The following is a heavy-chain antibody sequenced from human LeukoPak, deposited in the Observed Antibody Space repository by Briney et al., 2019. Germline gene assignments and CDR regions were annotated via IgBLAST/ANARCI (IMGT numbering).Heavy chain of an antibody. CDR3: AKGKYYDFWSGYSVFDY. J-gene: IGHJ4*02. V-gene: IGHV3-23*01. CDR1: GFTFNNYA. D-gene: IGHD3-3*01. CDR2: ISGSGGST. Sequence: GGSLRLSCAASGFTFNNYAMTWVRQAPGKVLEWDSGISGSGGSTYYAGSVEGRLTIPRNTSTKPPCTSMTRLRNEYTAVSHGAKGKYYDFWSGYSVFDYWGQGTLVTVSS.